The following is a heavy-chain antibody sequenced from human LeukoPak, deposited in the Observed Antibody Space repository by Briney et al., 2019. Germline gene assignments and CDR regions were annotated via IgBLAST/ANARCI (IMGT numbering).Heavy chain of an antibody. J-gene: IGHJ6*03. CDR3: AKDPPAGSGYYYYYMDV. Sequence: GGSLRLSCAASGFTFSSYAMGWVRQAPGKGLEWVSAISGSGGSTYYADSVKGRFTISRDNSENTLYLQMNSLRAEDTAVYYCAKDPPAGSGYYYYYMDVWGKGTTVTVSS. CDR1: GFTFSSYA. D-gene: IGHD3-3*01. V-gene: IGHV3-23*01. CDR2: ISGSGGST.